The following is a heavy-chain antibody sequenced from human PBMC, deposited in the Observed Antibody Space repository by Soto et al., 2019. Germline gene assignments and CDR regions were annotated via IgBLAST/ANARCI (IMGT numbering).Heavy chain of an antibody. CDR2: IHYSGNT. CDR1: GTSISSYY. V-gene: IGHV4-59*01. CDR3: ARYNSYAIDY. J-gene: IGHJ4*02. D-gene: IGHD2-8*01. Sequence: SETRSLTCTVSGTSISSYYWSWIRQPPGKGLEWIGNIHYSGNTNYNPYLASRVTLSVDTSKNQFSLKMTSGTAADRAMYFCARYNSYAIDYWGRGTLVT.